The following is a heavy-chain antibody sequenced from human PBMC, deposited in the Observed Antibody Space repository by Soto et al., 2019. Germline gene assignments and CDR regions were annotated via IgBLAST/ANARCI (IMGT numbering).Heavy chain of an antibody. CDR3: AKVLGASSSGFYYESFDS. V-gene: IGHV3-23*01. CDR1: GFTCSDYA. D-gene: IGHD3-3*01. J-gene: IGHJ4*02. Sequence: WGSLRLSWVGSGFTCSDYARNWVRRAPGKGLEWVSTLRGGGDRASYAASVKGRFAISRDNSKHTLYLQMTSLRADVTAMYSCAKVLGASSSGFYYESFDSWGQGTLVTVSS. CDR2: LRGGGDRA.